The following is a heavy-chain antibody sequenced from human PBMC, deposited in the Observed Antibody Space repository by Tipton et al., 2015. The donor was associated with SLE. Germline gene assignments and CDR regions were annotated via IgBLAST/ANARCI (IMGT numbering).Heavy chain of an antibody. J-gene: IGHJ5*02. D-gene: IGHD5-18*01. CDR1: GGSVSSSSKY. CDR3: ARLHGYSYGLNWFDP. CDR2: IYYTGTTT. V-gene: IGHV4-39*07. Sequence: TLSLTCTVSGGSVSSSSKYWAWIRQPPGKGLEWIGSIYYTGTTTYYNSFLKSRVTMSVDTSKNHFSLKLISVTAADTAVYYCARLHGYSYGLNWFDPWGQGTLISVSS.